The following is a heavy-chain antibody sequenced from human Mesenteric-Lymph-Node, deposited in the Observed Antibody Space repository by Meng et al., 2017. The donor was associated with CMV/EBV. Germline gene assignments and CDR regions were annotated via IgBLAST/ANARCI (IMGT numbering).Heavy chain of an antibody. CDR3: PGYCSSTSCYPYYYYGMDV. J-gene: IGHJ6*02. V-gene: IGHV1-46*01. D-gene: IGHD2-2*01. Sequence: ASVKVSCKASGYTFTSYYMHWVRQAPGQGLEWMGIINPSGGSTSYAQKFQGRVTMTRDTSTSTVYMELSSLRSEDTAVYWDPGYCSSTSCYPYYYYGMDVWGQGTTVTVSS. CDR1: GYTFTSYY. CDR2: INPSGGST.